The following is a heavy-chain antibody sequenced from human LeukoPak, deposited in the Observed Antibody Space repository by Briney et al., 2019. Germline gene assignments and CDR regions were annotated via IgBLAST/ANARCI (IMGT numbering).Heavy chain of an antibody. CDR1: GVSFSGYY. D-gene: IGHD1-26*01. CDR2: INHSGST. CDR3: AVGAVDAFDI. Sequence: SETLSLTCAVYGVSFSGYYWSWIRQPPGKGLEWIGEINHSGSTNYNPSLKSRVTISVDTSKNQFSLKLSSVTAADTAVYYCAVGAVDAFDIWGQGTMVTVSS. J-gene: IGHJ3*02. V-gene: IGHV4-34*01.